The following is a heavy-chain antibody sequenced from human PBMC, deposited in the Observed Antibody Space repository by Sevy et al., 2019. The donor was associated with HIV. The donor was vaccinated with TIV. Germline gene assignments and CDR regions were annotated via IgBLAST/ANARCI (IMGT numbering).Heavy chain of an antibody. J-gene: IGHJ4*02. D-gene: IGHD6-13*01. CDR3: ATHECIAEAGRVFDY. V-gene: IGHV3-72*01. Sequence: GGSLRLSCAASGFTFSDHYMEWVRQAPGKGLEWVGRIRNKADSYTTEYAASVKGRFTISRDDSKNSLHLLMNSLKTGDTAVYYCATHECIAEAGRVFDYWGQGPLVTVPS. CDR2: IRNKADSYTT. CDR1: GFTFSDHY.